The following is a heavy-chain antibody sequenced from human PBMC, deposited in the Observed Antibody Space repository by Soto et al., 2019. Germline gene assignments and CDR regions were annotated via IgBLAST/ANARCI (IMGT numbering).Heavy chain of an antibody. Sequence: QVQVVQSGAEVKKPGASVKVSCEASGYTFTSYGIDWVRQAPGQRLEWMGWINTGNGYTKHSQKFQGRVTITRDTSASTAYMYLSSLRSEDTAVYYCAIVVGQLPSNYGMDVWGQGTTVTVSS. V-gene: IGHV1-3*04. D-gene: IGHD1-26*01. CDR1: GYTFTSYG. J-gene: IGHJ6*02. CDR2: INTGNGYT. CDR3: AIVVGQLPSNYGMDV.